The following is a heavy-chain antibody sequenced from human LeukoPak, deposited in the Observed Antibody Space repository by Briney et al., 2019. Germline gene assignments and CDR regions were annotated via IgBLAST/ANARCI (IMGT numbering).Heavy chain of an antibody. CDR1: GYTFTSYG. D-gene: IGHD2-2*01. V-gene: IGHV1-18*01. Sequence: ASVKVSCKASGYTFTSYGISWVRQAPGQGLEWMGWISAYNGNTNYAQKLQGRVTITADESTSTAYMELSSLRSEDTAVYYCAREPPPHCSSTSCLKRLYYMDVWGKGTTVTVSS. CDR3: AREPPPHCSSTSCLKRLYYMDV. CDR2: ISAYNGNT. J-gene: IGHJ6*03.